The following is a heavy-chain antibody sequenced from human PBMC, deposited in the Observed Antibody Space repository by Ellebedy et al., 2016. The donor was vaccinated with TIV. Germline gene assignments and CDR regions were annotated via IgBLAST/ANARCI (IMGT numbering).Heavy chain of an antibody. CDR2: IYYSGST. D-gene: IGHD3-10*01. CDR1: GGSISSYY. Sequence: MPSETLSLTCTVSGGSISSYYWSRIRRPPGKGLEWIGYIYYSGSTNYNPSLKSRVTMSVDTSKNQFSLKLSSVTAADTAVYYCARSGITDYFDYWGQGTLVTVSS. V-gene: IGHV4-59*12. CDR3: ARSGITDYFDY. J-gene: IGHJ4*02.